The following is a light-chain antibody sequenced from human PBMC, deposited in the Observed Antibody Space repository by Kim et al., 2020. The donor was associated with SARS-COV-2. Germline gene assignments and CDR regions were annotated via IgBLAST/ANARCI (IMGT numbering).Light chain of an antibody. V-gene: IGLV4-69*01. CDR3: QTWGTGILV. Sequence: QLVLTQSPSASASLGASVKLTCTLSSGHSNYAIAWHQQQPEKGPRYLMKLNSDGSHSKGDGIPDRFSGSSSGAERYLTISSLQSEDEADYYCQTWGTGILVFGGETQLTVL. CDR1: SGHSNYA. CDR2: LNSDGSH. J-gene: IGLJ3*02.